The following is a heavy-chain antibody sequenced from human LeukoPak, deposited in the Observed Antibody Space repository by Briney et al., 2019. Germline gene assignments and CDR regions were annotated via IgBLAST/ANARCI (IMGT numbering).Heavy chain of an antibody. D-gene: IGHD4-11*01. CDR2: INHSGST. J-gene: IGHJ4*02. Sequence: PSETLSLTCAVYGGSFSDYYWSWIRQPPGKGVEWIGEINHSGSTNYNPSLKSRVNISVDTSKNQFSLKLSSVTAADTAVYYWARGKGYSNLQRVFDYWGQGTLVTVSS. CDR3: ARGKGYSNLQRVFDY. V-gene: IGHV4-34*01. CDR1: GGSFSDYY.